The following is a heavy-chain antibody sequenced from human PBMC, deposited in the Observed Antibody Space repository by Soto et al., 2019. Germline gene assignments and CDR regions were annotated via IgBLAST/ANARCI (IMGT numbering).Heavy chain of an antibody. Sequence: ASVKVSCKASGYTFTSYGISWVRQAPGQGLDWMGWISAYNGNTKYAQDLQGRVTMTTDTSTSTAYMELRSLRSDDTAMYYCARFSGGSYNTYYFYYGMDVWGQGTTVTAP. CDR2: ISAYNGNT. CDR1: GYTFTSYG. J-gene: IGHJ6*02. D-gene: IGHD2-15*01. V-gene: IGHV1-18*04. CDR3: ARFSGGSYNTYYFYYGMDV.